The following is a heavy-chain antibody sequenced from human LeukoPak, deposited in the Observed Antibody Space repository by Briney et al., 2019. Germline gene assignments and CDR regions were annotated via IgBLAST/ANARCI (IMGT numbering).Heavy chain of an antibody. V-gene: IGHV3-23*01. J-gene: IGHJ4*02. CDR3: AEVLGNDDYGGNVLDY. D-gene: IGHD4-23*01. CDR2: ISGSGGST. Sequence: GGSLRLFCAASGFTFSSYAMSWVRQAPGKGLEWVSAISGSGGSTYYADSVKGRFTISRDNSKNTRYLQMNSLRADDTGVYYCAEVLGNDDYGGNVLDYWGQGTLVTVSS. CDR1: GFTFSSYA.